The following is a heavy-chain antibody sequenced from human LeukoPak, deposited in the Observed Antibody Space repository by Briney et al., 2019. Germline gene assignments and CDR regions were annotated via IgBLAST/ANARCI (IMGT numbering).Heavy chain of an antibody. CDR2: IIPIFGTA. V-gene: IGHV1-69*13. CDR3: ASWSSTRGTFDY. CDR1: GGTFSSYA. Sequence: GASVKVSCKASGGTFSSYAISWVRQAPGQGLGWMGGIIPIFGTANYAQKFQGRVTITADESTSTAYMELSSLRSEDTAVYYCASWSSTRGTFDYWGQGTLVTVSS. J-gene: IGHJ4*02. D-gene: IGHD6-13*01.